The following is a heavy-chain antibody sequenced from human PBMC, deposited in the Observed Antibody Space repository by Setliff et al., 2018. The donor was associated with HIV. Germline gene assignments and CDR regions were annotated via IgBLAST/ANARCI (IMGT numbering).Heavy chain of an antibody. J-gene: IGHJ4*02. V-gene: IGHV1-18*01. D-gene: IGHD5-12*01. CDR1: GYTFNNYG. Sequence: ASVNVSCKASGYTFNNYGISWVRQAPGQGLEWMGWINTHSGYTNYAQNVQGRVTVTMGTSTSTAYMELRSLKSDDTAAYYCARGKTWLRFLDYWGQGTLVTSPQ. CDR3: ARGKTWLRFLDY. CDR2: INTHSGYT.